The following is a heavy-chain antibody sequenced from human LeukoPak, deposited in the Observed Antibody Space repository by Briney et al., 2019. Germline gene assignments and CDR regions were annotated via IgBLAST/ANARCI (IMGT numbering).Heavy chain of an antibody. Sequence: GGSLRLSCAASGFTFRNYAMSWVRQAPGKGLEWVSTSSGSGASTYYADSVKGRFTLSRDNSKNTLYLQMNSLRAEDTAVYYCAKDRGSGTSFDYWGQGTLVTVSS. V-gene: IGHV3-23*01. CDR2: SSGSGAST. J-gene: IGHJ4*02. D-gene: IGHD3-10*01. CDR3: AKDRGSGTSFDY. CDR1: GFTFRNYA.